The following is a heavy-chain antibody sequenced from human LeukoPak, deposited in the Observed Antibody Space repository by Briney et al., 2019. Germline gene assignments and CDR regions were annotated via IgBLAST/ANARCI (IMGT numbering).Heavy chain of an antibody. CDR3: AKVPIRGQQPRYFDY. CDR1: GFTFSSYG. CDR2: IRYDGSNK. J-gene: IGHJ4*02. V-gene: IGHV3-30*02. D-gene: IGHD6-13*01. Sequence: GSLRLSCAASGFTFSSYGMHWVRQAPGKGLEWVAFIRYDGSNKYYADSVKGRFTISRDNSKNTLYLQMNSLRAEDTAVYYCAKVPIRGQQPRYFDYWGQGTLVTVSS.